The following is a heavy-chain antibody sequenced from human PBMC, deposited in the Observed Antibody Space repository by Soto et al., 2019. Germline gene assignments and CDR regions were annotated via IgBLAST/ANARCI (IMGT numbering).Heavy chain of an antibody. V-gene: IGHV1-18*04. CDR3: ARDPGYCSSTSCYPDWFDP. CDR2: ISAYNGNT. Sequence: ASVKVSCKASGYTFTSYGISWVRQAPGQGLEWMGWISAYNGNTNYAQKLQGRVTMTTDTSTSTAYMELRSLRSDDTAVYYCARDPGYCSSTSCYPDWFDPWGQGTLVTVSS. CDR1: GYTFTSYG. D-gene: IGHD2-2*01. J-gene: IGHJ5*02.